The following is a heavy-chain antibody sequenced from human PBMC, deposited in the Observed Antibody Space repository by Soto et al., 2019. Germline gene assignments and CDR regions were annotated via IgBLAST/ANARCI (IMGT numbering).Heavy chain of an antibody. D-gene: IGHD6-19*01. Sequence: SETLSLTCTVSGGSISSSSYYWGWIRQPPGKGLEWIGSIYYSGSTYYNPSLKSRVTISVDTSKNQFSLKLSSVTAADTAVYYCARRVSGWLVDTGYFDYWGQGTLVTVSS. J-gene: IGHJ4*02. CDR3: ARRVSGWLVDTGYFDY. CDR1: GGSISSSSYY. CDR2: IYYSGST. V-gene: IGHV4-39*01.